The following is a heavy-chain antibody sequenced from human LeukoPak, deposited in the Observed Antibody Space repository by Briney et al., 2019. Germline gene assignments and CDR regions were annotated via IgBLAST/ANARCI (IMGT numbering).Heavy chain of an antibody. CDR1: GFTFSSYS. CDR3: ARESYDFWSGPHHFDY. J-gene: IGHJ4*02. Sequence: GGSLRPSCAASGFTFSSYSMTWVRQAPGKGLEWVSYISSSSSTIYYADPVKGRFTISRDNAKNSLYLQMNSLRDEDTAVYYCARESYDFWSGPHHFDYWGQGTLVTVSS. CDR2: ISSSSSTI. D-gene: IGHD3-3*01. V-gene: IGHV3-48*02.